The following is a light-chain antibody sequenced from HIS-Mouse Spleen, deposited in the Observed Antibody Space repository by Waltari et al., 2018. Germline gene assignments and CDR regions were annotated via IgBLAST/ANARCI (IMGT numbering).Light chain of an antibody. CDR3: SSYTSSSTWV. Sequence: QSALTQPASVSGSPGQSITISCTGTSSDVGGYNYVSRYQQHPGKAPKLMISEVSNRPSGVSNRFSGSKSGNTASLTISGLQAEDEADYYCSSYTSSSTWVFGGGTKLTVL. V-gene: IGLV2-14*01. CDR2: EVS. J-gene: IGLJ3*02. CDR1: SSDVGGYNY.